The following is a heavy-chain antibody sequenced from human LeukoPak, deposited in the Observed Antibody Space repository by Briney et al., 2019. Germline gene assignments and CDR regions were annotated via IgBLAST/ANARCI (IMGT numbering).Heavy chain of an antibody. CDR1: GGSISSSSYY. Sequence: SETLSLTCTVSGGSISSSSYYWGWIRQPPGKGLEWIGSIYYSGSTYYNPSLKSRVTVSVDTSKNQFSLKLSSVTAADTAVYYCARGNSVVAATIYFDYWGQGTLVTVSS. V-gene: IGHV4-39*01. D-gene: IGHD2-15*01. CDR2: IYYSGST. J-gene: IGHJ4*02. CDR3: ARGNSVVAATIYFDY.